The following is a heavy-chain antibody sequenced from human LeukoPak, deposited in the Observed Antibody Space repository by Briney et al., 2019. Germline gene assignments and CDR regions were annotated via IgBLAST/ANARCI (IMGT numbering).Heavy chain of an antibody. CDR2: IYTSGST. V-gene: IGHV4-4*07. CDR3: ARARGYCSSTSCSWDLDY. D-gene: IGHD2-2*01. CDR1: DGSISSYY. J-gene: IGHJ4*02. Sequence: SETLSLTCTVSDGSISSYYWSWIRQPAGKGLEWIGRIYTSGSTNYNPSLKSRVTMSVDTSKNQLSLKLSSVTAADTAVYYCARARGYCSSTSCSWDLDYWGQGTLVTVSS.